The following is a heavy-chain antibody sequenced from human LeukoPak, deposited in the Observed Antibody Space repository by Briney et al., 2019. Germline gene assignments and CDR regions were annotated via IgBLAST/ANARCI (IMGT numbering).Heavy chain of an antibody. CDR2: ILPIFGTA. J-gene: IGHJ5*02. V-gene: IGHV1-69*13. CDR3: ARDRGGLDP. D-gene: IGHD4-17*01. Sequence: SVKVSRKTSGGTFGSYVISWVRQAPGQGLDWMGGILPIFGTADYAQKFQGRVTITADESTNTAYMELRSLTSEDTAVYYCARDRGGLDPWGQGTLVTVSS. CDR1: GGTFGSYV.